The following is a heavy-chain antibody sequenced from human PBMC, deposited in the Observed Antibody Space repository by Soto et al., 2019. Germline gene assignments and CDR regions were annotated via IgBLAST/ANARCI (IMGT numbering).Heavy chain of an antibody. Sequence: QVQLVESGGGVVQPGRSLRLSCAASGFTFSSYAMHWVRQAPGKGLEWVAVISYDGSNKYYADSVKGRFTISRDNSKNTLYLQMNSLRAEDTAVYYGARGTVNCISTSCYVTYYYGMDVWGQGTTFTVSS. V-gene: IGHV3-30-3*01. CDR2: ISYDGSNK. D-gene: IGHD2-2*01. CDR3: ARGTVNCISTSCYVTYYYGMDV. CDR1: GFTFSSYA. J-gene: IGHJ6*02.